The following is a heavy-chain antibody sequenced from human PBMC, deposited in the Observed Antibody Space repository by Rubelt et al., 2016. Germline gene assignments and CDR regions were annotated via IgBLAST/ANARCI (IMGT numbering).Heavy chain of an antibody. V-gene: IGHV3-33*01. Sequence: QVQLVESGGGVVQPGRSLRLSCAASGFTFSSYGMHWVRQAPGKGLEWVAVIWYDGSNKYYADSVKGRFTTSVDNSKNTLYLQMNSLRAEDTAVYYCARDRAGSSSWYPVFGAFDIWGQGTMVTVSS. D-gene: IGHD6-13*01. CDR2: IWYDGSNK. J-gene: IGHJ3*02. CDR1: GFTFSSYG. CDR3: ARDRAGSSSWYPVFGAFDI.